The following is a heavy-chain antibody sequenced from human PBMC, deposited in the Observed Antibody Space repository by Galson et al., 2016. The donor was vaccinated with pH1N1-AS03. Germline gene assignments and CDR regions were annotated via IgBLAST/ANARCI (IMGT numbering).Heavy chain of an antibody. V-gene: IGHV3-30*18. CDR2: ISFDGSED. CDR3: AKDMVGRVAERGVIPRAPFDL. D-gene: IGHD3-10*01. CDR1: GFTFSNYA. J-gene: IGHJ4*02. Sequence: SLRLSCAASGFTFSNYAMNWVRQAPGEGLEWLAVISFDGSEDDYADSVRGRFSISRDNFKKTVHLQLSSLRPEDTALYYCAKDMVGRVAERGVIPRAPFDLWGRGTLVTVAS.